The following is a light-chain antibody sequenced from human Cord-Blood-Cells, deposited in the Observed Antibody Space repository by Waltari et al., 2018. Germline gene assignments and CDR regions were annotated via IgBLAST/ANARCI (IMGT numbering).Light chain of an antibody. J-gene: IGKJ2*01. CDR3: QQYYSTPYT. CDR1: QSVLYSSNNKNY. Sequence: DIVMTQSPDSLAVSLGERATINCKSSQSVLYSSNNKNYLAWYQQKPGQPPKLHIYWASTRESGVPDRFSGSGSGTDFTLTISSLQAEDVAVCYCQQYYSTPYTFGQGTKLEIK. V-gene: IGKV4-1*01. CDR2: WAS.